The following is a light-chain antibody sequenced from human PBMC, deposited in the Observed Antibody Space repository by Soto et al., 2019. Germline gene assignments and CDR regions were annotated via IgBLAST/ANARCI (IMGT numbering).Light chain of an antibody. CDR1: SSDVGGYNY. CDR2: EVS. J-gene: IGLJ1*01. Sequence: QSALTQPASVSGSPGQSITISCTGTSSDVGGYNYVSWYQQYPDRAPKVMIYEVSNRHSGVSNRFSGSKSGNTASLTISGLQAEDEADYYCSSYTSSSLYYVFGTGTKLTVL. V-gene: IGLV2-14*01. CDR3: SSYTSSSLYYV.